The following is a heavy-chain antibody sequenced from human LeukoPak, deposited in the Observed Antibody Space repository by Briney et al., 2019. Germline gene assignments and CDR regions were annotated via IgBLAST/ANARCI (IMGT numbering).Heavy chain of an antibody. Sequence: SETLSLTCTVSGGCMKSYYWNWIRQPPGKGLEWIGYIYYSGSTNYNPSLKSRVTISVDTSKNQFSLKLTSVTAADTAIYYCARVGGMLTINNEAFDIWGQGTVVTVS. CDR1: GGCMKSYY. V-gene: IGHV4-59*01. CDR2: IYYSGST. J-gene: IGHJ3*02. CDR3: ARVGGMLTINNEAFDI. D-gene: IGHD5-24*01.